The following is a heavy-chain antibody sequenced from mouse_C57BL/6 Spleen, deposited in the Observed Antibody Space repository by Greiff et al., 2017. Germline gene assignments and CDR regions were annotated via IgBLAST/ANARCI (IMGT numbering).Heavy chain of an antibody. V-gene: IGHV2-5*01. CDR3: AKINYGSFAMDY. J-gene: IGHJ4*01. D-gene: IGHD1-1*01. CDR2: IWRGGST. CDR1: GFSLTSYG. Sequence: VKLQESGPGLVQPSQSLSITCTVSGFSLTSYGVHWVRQSPGKGLEWLGVIWRGGSTDYNAAFMSRLSITKDNSKSQVFFKMNSLQADDTAIYYCAKINYGSFAMDYWGQGTSVTVSS.